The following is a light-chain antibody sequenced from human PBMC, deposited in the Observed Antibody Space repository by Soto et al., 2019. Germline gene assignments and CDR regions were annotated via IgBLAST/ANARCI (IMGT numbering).Light chain of an antibody. CDR3: QQSNNWPYT. CDR2: GAS. CDR1: QSVSTN. V-gene: IGKV3-15*01. J-gene: IGKJ2*01. Sequence: EIVLTQSPGTLSVSPGESANLSCRASQSVSTNLAWFQQKPGQAPRLLIYGASTRATGIPARFSGSGSGTEFTLTINSLQSEDLAVYYFQQSNNWPYTFGQGTKLEV.